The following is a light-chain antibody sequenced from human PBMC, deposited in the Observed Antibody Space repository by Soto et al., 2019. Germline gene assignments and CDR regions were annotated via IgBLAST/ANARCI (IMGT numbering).Light chain of an antibody. CDR3: LLSYSGAGV. J-gene: IGLJ1*01. V-gene: IGLV7-46*01. Sequence: QAVVTQEPSLTVSPGGTVTLTCGSSTGAVTSGHYPYWFQQKPGQAPRTLIYDTSNKHSWTPARFSSSLPGGKAALTLAGAQPEDEAEYDCLLSYSGAGVFGTGTKLTVL. CDR1: TGAVTSGHY. CDR2: DTS.